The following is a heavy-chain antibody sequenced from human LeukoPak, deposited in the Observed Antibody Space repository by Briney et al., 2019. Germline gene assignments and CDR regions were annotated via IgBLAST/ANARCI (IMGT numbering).Heavy chain of an antibody. CDR2: ISWNSGSI. J-gene: IGHJ4*02. Sequence: GGSLRLSCAASGFTFDDYAMHWVRQAPGKGLEWVSGISWNSGSIGYADSVKGRFTISRDNAKNSLYQQMNSLRAEDTALYYCAKASPYGDYVDYWGQGTLVTVSS. CDR1: GFTFDDYA. V-gene: IGHV3-9*01. D-gene: IGHD4-17*01. CDR3: AKASPYGDYVDY.